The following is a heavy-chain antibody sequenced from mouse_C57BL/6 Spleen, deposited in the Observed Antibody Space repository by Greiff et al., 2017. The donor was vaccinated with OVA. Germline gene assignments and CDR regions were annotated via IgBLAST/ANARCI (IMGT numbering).Heavy chain of an antibody. Sequence: QVQLKQSGAELVKPGASVKLSCKASGYTFTEYTIHWVKQRSGQGLEWIGSFYPGSDRIKYNEKFKDKATLTADKSSSTVYMEISRLTSEDSAVYFCARDGAGTARWYFDYWGQGTTLTVSS. CDR2: FYPGSDRI. D-gene: IGHD4-1*01. CDR1: GYTFTEYT. J-gene: IGHJ2*01. V-gene: IGHV1-62-2*01. CDR3: ARDGAGTARWYFDY.